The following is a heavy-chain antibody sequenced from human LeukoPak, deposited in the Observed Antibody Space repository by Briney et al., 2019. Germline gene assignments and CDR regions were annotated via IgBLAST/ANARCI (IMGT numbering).Heavy chain of an antibody. CDR1: GGSISSYY. CDR3: ARLDSGYDKDY. D-gene: IGHD5-12*01. Sequence: PSETLSLTCTVSGGSISSYYWSWIRQPPGKGLEWIGYIYYSGSTNYNPSLKSRVTISVDTSKNQFSLKLSSVTAADTAVYYCARLDSGYDKDYWGQGTLVTVSP. CDR2: IYYSGST. V-gene: IGHV4-59*08. J-gene: IGHJ4*02.